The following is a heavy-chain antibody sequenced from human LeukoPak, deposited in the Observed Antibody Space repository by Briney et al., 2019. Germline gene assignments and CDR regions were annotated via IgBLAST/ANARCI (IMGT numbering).Heavy chain of an antibody. D-gene: IGHD2-2*01. J-gene: IGHJ3*02. CDR3: ARARGGDCSSTSCYAWVGDKGDGGDAFDI. Sequence: GGSLRLSCAASGFTFSDYYMSWIRQAPGKGLEWVSYISSSGSTIYYADSVKGRFTISRDNAKNSLYLQMNSLRAEDTAVYYCARARGGDCSSTSCYAWVGDKGDGGDAFDIWGQGTMVTVSS. CDR1: GFTFSDYY. V-gene: IGHV3-11*04. CDR2: ISSSGSTI.